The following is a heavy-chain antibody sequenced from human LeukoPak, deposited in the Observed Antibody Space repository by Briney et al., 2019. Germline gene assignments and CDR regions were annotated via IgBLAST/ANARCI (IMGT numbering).Heavy chain of an antibody. CDR3: ARSVGAGFDY. Sequence: MTSETLSLTCTVSGGSISSYYWSWIRQPPGEGLEWIGYIYYSGSTNYNPSLKSRVTISVDTSKNQFSLKLSSVTAADTAVYYCARSVGAGFDYWGQGTLVTVSS. V-gene: IGHV4-59*01. D-gene: IGHD1-26*01. CDR1: GGSISSYY. J-gene: IGHJ4*02. CDR2: IYYSGST.